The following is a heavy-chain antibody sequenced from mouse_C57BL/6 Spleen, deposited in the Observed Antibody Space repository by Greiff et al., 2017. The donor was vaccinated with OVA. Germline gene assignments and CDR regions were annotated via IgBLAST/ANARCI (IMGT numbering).Heavy chain of an antibody. J-gene: IGHJ2*01. V-gene: IGHV10-3*01. Sequence: EVKLVESGGGLVQPKGSLKLSCAASGFTFNTYAMHWVRQAPGKGLEWVARIRSKSSNYATYYADSVKDRFTISRDDSQSMLYLQMNNLKTEDTAMYYCVRDRSYDYDEYYFDYWGQGTTLTVSS. CDR2: IRSKSSNYAT. CDR1: GFTFNTYA. D-gene: IGHD2-4*01. CDR3: VRDRSYDYDEYYFDY.